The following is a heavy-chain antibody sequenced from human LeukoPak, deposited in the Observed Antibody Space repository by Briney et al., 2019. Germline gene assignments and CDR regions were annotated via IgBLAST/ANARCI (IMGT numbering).Heavy chain of an antibody. CDR3: AGSRTAVIDTLDP. CDR2: IKLDGSEE. J-gene: IGHJ5*02. D-gene: IGHD6-19*01. V-gene: IGHV3-7*01. CDR1: VFSFSNYW. Sequence: GGSLRHSCAASVFSFSNYWMSWVRQAPGRGLAWVANIKLDGSEEYTMDSVKGRFTISRDNAKNSLYLQMSSLGAEDTAVYYCAGSRTAVIDTLDPWGQGTLVTVSS.